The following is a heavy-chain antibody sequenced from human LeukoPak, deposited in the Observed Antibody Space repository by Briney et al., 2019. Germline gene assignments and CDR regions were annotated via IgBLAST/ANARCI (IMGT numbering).Heavy chain of an antibody. D-gene: IGHD1-1*01. CDR3: ARDRTRETFDY. V-gene: IGHV3-11*04. J-gene: IGHJ4*02. CDR1: GFTFSDYY. Sequence: GGSLRLSCAASGFTFSDYYMSWIRQAPGKGLEWVSFISSGGNTINYADSMKGRFTISRDNAKNSLYLQMNSLRAEDTAVYYCARDRTRETFDYWGRGTLVTVSS. CDR2: ISSGGNTI.